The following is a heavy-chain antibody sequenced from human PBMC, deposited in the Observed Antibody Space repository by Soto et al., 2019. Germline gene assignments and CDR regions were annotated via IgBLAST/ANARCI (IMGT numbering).Heavy chain of an antibody. CDR2: ISAYNGNT. J-gene: IGHJ4*02. CDR1: GGTFSSYA. D-gene: IGHD2-21*02. V-gene: IGHV1-18*01. Sequence: ASVKVSCKASGGTFSSYAISWVRQAPGQGLEWMGWISAYNGNTNYAQKLQGRVTMTTDTSTSTAYMELRSLRSDDTAVYYCARALSLAYCGGDCYSGFDYWGQGTLVTVSS. CDR3: ARALSLAYCGGDCYSGFDY.